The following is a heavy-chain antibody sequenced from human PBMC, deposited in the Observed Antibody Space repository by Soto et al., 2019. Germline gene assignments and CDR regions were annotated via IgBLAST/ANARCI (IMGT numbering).Heavy chain of an antibody. Sequence: GASVKVSFKASGNSFTTYYMHWVRKAPGQGLEWMGIINPSGGRTTYAQKFQGRVTMTRDTSTSTFHMELSSLTSEDTAVYYCAGLYHYDSSGYYDYWGQGTLVTVSS. V-gene: IGHV1-46*01. J-gene: IGHJ4*02. D-gene: IGHD3-22*01. CDR3: AGLYHYDSSGYYDY. CDR1: GNSFTTYY. CDR2: INPSGGRT.